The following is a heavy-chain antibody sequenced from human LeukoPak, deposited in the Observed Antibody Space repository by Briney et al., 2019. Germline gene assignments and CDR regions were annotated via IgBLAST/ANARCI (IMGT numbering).Heavy chain of an antibody. D-gene: IGHD3-22*01. J-gene: IGHJ4*02. Sequence: RTGGSLRLSCAASGFTFSSYAMSWVRQVPGKGLEWVSAISGSGSSTYYADSVKGRFTISRDNSKNTLYLQMNSLRAEDTAVYYCAKEGDYYDSSGYYKDWGQGTLVTVSS. CDR1: GFTFSSYA. V-gene: IGHV3-23*01. CDR2: ISGSGSST. CDR3: AKEGDYYDSSGYYKD.